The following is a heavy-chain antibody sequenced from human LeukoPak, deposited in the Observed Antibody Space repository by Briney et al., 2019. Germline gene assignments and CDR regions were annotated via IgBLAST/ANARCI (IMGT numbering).Heavy chain of an antibody. V-gene: IGHV4-34*01. CDR3: ARVADIVVVPAAKHAFDI. D-gene: IGHD2-2*01. CDR2: INHSGST. Sequence: SETLSLTCAVYGGSFSGYYWSWIRQPPGKGLEWIGEINHSGSTNYNPSLKSRVTISVDTSKNQFSLKLSSVTAADTAVYYCARVADIVVVPAAKHAFDIWGQGTMVTVSS. J-gene: IGHJ3*02. CDR1: GGSFSGYY.